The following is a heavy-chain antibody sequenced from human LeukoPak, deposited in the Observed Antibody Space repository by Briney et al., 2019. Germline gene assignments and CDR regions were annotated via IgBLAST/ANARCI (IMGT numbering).Heavy chain of an antibody. V-gene: IGHV3-23*01. CDR2: ISGSGGST. CDR1: GFTFSSYA. J-gene: IGHJ6*02. D-gene: IGHD6-13*01. Sequence: PGGSLRLPCAASGFTFSSYAMSWVRQAPGKGLEWVSAISGSGGSTYYADSVKGRFTISRDNSKNTLYLQMNSLRAEDTAVYYCAAAAGNYYGMDVWGQGTTVTVSS. CDR3: AAAAGNYYGMDV.